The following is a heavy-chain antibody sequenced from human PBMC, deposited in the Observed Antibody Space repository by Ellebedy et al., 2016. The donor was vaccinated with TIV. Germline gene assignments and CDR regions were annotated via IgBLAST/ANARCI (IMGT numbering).Heavy chain of an antibody. J-gene: IGHJ4*02. D-gene: IGHD6-13*01. Sequence: PGGSLRLSCAASGFTFSDYYMSWIRQAPGKGLEWVSYISSSSSYTNYADPVKGRFTISRDISKSALYLQMNSLGAEDTAVYFCAKGGIGETGGLDYWGQGTLVTVSS. CDR3: AKGGIGETGGLDY. CDR1: GFTFSDYY. CDR2: ISSSSSYT. V-gene: IGHV3-11*05.